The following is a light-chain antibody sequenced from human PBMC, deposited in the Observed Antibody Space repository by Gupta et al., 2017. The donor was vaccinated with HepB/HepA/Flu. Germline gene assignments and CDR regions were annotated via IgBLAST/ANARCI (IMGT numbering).Light chain of an antibody. Sequence: QSALTQPPSLSGSPGQSITISCTGTTLDVGRFNHVSWYQQHPGKAPKLVVYDVIYRPSGVSGRFSGSKSGNTASLTISELQAEDEAVYYCFSYRGGSTRHLFFGGGTKVTVL. V-gene: IGLV2-14*03. CDR3: FSYRGGSTRHLF. CDR1: TLDVGRFNH. J-gene: IGLJ2*01. CDR2: DVI.